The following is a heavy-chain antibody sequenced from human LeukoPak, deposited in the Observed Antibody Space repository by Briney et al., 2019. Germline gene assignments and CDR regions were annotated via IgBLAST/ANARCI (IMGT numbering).Heavy chain of an antibody. CDR2: INHSGST. CDR3: AREGSGYYYLDY. D-gene: IGHD3-22*01. CDR1: GGSISSGDYY. J-gene: IGHJ4*02. V-gene: IGHV4-30-4*01. Sequence: SQTLSLTCTVSGGSISSGDYYWSWIRQPPGKGLEWIGEINHSGSTSYNPSLKSRVTISVDTSKNQFSLKLTSVTAADTAVYYCAREGSGYYYLDYWGQGTLVTVSS.